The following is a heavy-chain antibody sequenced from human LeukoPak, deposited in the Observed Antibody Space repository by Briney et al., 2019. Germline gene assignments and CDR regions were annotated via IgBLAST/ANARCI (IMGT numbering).Heavy chain of an antibody. CDR1: GFTFSSYW. CDR2: IKQDGSEK. V-gene: IGHV3-7*01. J-gene: IGHJ4*02. D-gene: IGHD2-15*01. Sequence: GGSLRLSCAASGFTFSSYWMSWVRQAPGKGLEWVANIKQDGSEKYYVDSVKGRFTISRDNAKNSLYLQMNSLRAEDTAVYYCARWARYCSGGSCYPQFDYWGQGTLVTVSS. CDR3: ARWARYCSGGSCYPQFDY.